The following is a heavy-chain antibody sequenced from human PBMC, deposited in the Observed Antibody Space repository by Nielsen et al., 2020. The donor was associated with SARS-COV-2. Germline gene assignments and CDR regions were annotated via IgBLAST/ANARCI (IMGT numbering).Heavy chain of an antibody. Sequence: ASVKVSCKASGYTFTSYGISWVRQAPGQRLEWMGWINAGNGNTKYSQKFQGRVTITRDTSASTAYMELSSLRSEDTAVYYCARDANYYGSGSFDYWGQGTLVTVSS. V-gene: IGHV1-3*01. D-gene: IGHD3-10*01. J-gene: IGHJ4*02. CDR1: GYTFTSYG. CDR3: ARDANYYGSGSFDY. CDR2: INAGNGNT.